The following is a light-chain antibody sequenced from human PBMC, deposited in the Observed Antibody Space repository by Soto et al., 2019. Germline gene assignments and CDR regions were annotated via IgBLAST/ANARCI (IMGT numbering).Light chain of an antibody. Sequence: EIVLTHSPGTLSLSPGERATLTCRARQSVSSSYLGWYQQKLGQAPRLLIYGASSRATGIPDRFSGSGSGTDFTLTISRLEPEDFAVYYCQQYGSSPQTFGQGTKVEIK. V-gene: IGKV3-20*01. CDR2: GAS. CDR3: QQYGSSPQT. J-gene: IGKJ1*01. CDR1: QSVSSSY.